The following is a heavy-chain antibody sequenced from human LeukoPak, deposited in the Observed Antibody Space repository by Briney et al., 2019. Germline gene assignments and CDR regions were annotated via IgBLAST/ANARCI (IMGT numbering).Heavy chain of an antibody. Sequence: ASVTVSFTVSGYRLSVKTMHWVRRAPGKGLEWLGGFDADDGETIYSQKVQGRFTMTEDTSTDTVYMELSSLRSEDTAIYFCATDVDCDGNYCVDYWGQGTLVTVSS. J-gene: IGHJ4*02. CDR2: FDADDGET. CDR3: ATDVDCDGNYCVDY. V-gene: IGHV1-24*01. CDR1: GYRLSVKT. D-gene: IGHD2-21*01.